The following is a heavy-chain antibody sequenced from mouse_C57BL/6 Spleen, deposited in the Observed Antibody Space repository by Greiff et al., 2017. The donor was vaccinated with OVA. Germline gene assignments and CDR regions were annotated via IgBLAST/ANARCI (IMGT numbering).Heavy chain of an antibody. CDR2: INYDGSST. D-gene: IGHD2-4*01. Sequence: EVKVEESEGGLVQPGSSMKLSCTASGFTFSDYYMAWVRQVPEKGLEWVANINYDGSSTYYLDSLKSRFIISRDNAKNILYLQMSSLKSEDTATYYCARGDYDGFAYWGQGTLVTVSA. V-gene: IGHV5-16*01. CDR1: GFTFSDYY. CDR3: ARGDYDGFAY. J-gene: IGHJ3*01.